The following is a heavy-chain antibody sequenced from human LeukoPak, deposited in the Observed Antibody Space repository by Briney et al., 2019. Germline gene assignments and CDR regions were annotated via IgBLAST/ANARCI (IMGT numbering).Heavy chain of an antibody. V-gene: IGHV4-59*01. J-gene: IGHJ4*02. CDR3: ARVGATLDHDY. D-gene: IGHD1-26*01. CDR1: GVSISSYY. CDR2: IYYSGST. Sequence: SETLSFTCTVSGVSISSYYWSWLRQPPGKGLEWIGYIYYSGSTNYNPSLKSRVTISVDTSKNQFSLKLSSVTAADTAVYYCARVGATLDHDYWGQGTLVTVSS.